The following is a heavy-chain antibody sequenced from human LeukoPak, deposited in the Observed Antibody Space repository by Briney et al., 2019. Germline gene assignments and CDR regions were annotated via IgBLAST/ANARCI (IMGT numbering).Heavy chain of an antibody. CDR1: GFTFSSYA. J-gene: IGHJ4*02. Sequence: GGSLRLSCAASGFTFSSYAMSWVRQAPGKGLEWVSAISGTGFTYYADSVKGRFTISRDNSNSTLYLQMDSLRAEDTAVYYCAKDRDFGSGSYYNGNDYWGQGTLVTVSS. CDR3: AKDRDFGSGSYYNGNDY. CDR2: ISGTGFT. D-gene: IGHD3-10*01. V-gene: IGHV3-23*01.